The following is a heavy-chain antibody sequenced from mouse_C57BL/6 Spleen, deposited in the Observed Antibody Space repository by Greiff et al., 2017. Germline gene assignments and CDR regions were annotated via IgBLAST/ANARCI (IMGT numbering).Heavy chain of an antibody. D-gene: IGHD1-1*01. Sequence: QVQLQQSGPELVKPGASVKISCKASGYAFSSSWMNWVKQRPGKGIEWIGRIYPGDGDTNYNGKFKGKATLTADKSSSTAYMQLSSLTSEDSAVYFCARTDYYGSSLYYFDYWGQGTTLTVSS. J-gene: IGHJ2*01. CDR2: IYPGDGDT. V-gene: IGHV1-82*01. CDR1: GYAFSSSW. CDR3: ARTDYYGSSLYYFDY.